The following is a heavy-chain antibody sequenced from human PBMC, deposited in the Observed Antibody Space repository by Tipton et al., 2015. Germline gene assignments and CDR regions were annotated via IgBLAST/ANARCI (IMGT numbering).Heavy chain of an antibody. V-gene: IGHV3-23*01. CDR2: ISGNAGGT. CDR1: GFSFSSYA. Sequence: SLRLSCAASGFSFSSYAMNWVRQSPGKGLEWVPGISGNAGGTFYADSVRDRFTISRDNSNNTLYLQLSSLRVGDAAVYYCAKGRLFARLLSYFDSWGQGTLVTVSS. CDR3: AKGRLFARLLSYFDS. J-gene: IGHJ4*02.